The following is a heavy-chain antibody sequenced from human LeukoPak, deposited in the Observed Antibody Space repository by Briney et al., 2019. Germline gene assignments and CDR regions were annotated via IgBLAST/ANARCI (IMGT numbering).Heavy chain of an antibody. CDR3: ARASRNYDSSALGLSELDY. D-gene: IGHD3-22*01. CDR1: GGTFSSYA. J-gene: IGHJ4*02. Sequence: SVKLSCKASGGTFSSYAISWVRQAPGQGPEWMGGIITIFGTTNYAQKFQGRVTITADESTSTAFMELRSLRSEDTAVYYCARASRNYDSSALGLSELDYWGQGTLVTVSS. V-gene: IGHV1-69*13. CDR2: IITIFGTT.